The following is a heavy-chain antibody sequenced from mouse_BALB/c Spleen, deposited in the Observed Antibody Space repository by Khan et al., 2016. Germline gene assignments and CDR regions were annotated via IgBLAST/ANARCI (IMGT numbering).Heavy chain of an antibody. CDR1: GFSLTNSG. D-gene: IGHD2-4*01. V-gene: IGHV2-9*02. Sequence: VQLKESGPGLVAPSQSLSITCTVSGFSLTNSGVHWIRQPPGKGLEWLGVIWPGGSTDYNSALMSRLSITKDNSQNQVFLKMISLQTDDTAMYXYARDDQDYDAWFASWGQGTLVIVSA. CDR3: ARDDQDYDAWFAS. CDR2: IWPGGST. J-gene: IGHJ3*01.